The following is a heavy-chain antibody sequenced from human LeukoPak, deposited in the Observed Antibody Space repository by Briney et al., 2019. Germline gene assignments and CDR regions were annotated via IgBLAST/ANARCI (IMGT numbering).Heavy chain of an antibody. D-gene: IGHD3-3*01. CDR3: ARHNYDFWSGYSIYYYYMDV. J-gene: IGHJ6*03. Sequence: GGSLRLSCAASGFTFSSYWMSWVRQAPGKGLEWVANIKQDGSEKYYVDSVKGRFTISRDNAKNSLYLQMNSLRAEDTAVYYCARHNYDFWSGYSIYYYYMDVWGKGTTVTVSS. V-gene: IGHV3-7*01. CDR1: GFTFSSYW. CDR2: IKQDGSEK.